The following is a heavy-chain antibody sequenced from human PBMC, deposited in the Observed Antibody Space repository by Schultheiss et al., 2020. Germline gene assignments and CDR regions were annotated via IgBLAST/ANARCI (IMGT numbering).Heavy chain of an antibody. D-gene: IGHD6-19*01. J-gene: IGHJ2*01. V-gene: IGHV4-39*07. CDR2: INHSGST. Sequence: SETLSLTCTVSGGSISSGGYYWSWLRQPPGNGLEWIGEINHSGSTNYNPSLKSRVTISVDTSKNQFSLKLSSVTAADTAVYYCAGGSSGWYIHRYLYFDLGGRGTRVTVAS. CDR3: AGGSSGWYIHRYLYFDL. CDR1: GGSISSGGYY.